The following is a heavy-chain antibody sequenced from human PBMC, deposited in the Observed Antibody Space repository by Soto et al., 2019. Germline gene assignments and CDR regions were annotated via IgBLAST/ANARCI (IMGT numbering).Heavy chain of an antibody. J-gene: IGHJ5*02. CDR3: ARGRRSGSYNWFDP. CDR1: GGSISSYY. D-gene: IGHD3-10*01. V-gene: IGHV4-59*01. CDR2: IYYSGST. Sequence: SETLSLTCTVSGGSISSYYWSWIRQPPGKGLEWIGYIYYSGSTNYNPSLKSRVTISVDTSKNQFSLKLSSVTAADTAVYYCARGRRSGSYNWFDPWGQGALVTVSS.